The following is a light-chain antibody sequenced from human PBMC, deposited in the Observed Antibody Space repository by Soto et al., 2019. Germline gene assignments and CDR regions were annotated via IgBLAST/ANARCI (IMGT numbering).Light chain of an antibody. CDR2: GAS. CDR1: QSVSSY. CDR3: QQYGRSRWT. V-gene: IGKV3-20*01. J-gene: IGKJ1*01. Sequence: IVVTQSPATLSLSPGERATLSCRASQSVSSYLAWYQQKPGQAPRLLIYGASSRATGIPDRFSGSGSGTDFTLTISRLEPEDFAVYYCQQYGRSRWTFGQGTKVDTK.